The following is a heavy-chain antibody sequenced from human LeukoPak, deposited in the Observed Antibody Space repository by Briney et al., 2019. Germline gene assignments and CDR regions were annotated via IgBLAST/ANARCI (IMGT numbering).Heavy chain of an antibody. V-gene: IGHV4-34*01. CDR1: GGSFSGYY. D-gene: IGHD2-2*01. CDR3: ARQATIWVGAFDI. J-gene: IGHJ3*02. Sequence: SETLSLTCAVYGGSFSGYYWSWIRQPPGKGLEWIGEINHSGSTNYNPSLKSRVTISVDTSKNQFSLKLSSVTAADTAVYYCARQATIWVGAFDIWGQGTMVTVFS. CDR2: INHSGST.